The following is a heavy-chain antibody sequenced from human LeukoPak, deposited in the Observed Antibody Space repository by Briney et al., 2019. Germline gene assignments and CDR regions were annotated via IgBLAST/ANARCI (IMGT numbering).Heavy chain of an antibody. Sequence: SVTVSCTASGGTFSSYAISWVRQAPGQGLEWMGRIIPILGIANYAQKFQGRVTITADKSTSTAYMELSSLRSEDTAVYYCARARGSGYDLTQPGYGMDVWGQGTTVTVSS. CDR2: IIPILGIA. CDR3: ARARGSGYDLTQPGYGMDV. V-gene: IGHV1-69*04. D-gene: IGHD5-12*01. CDR1: GGTFSSYA. J-gene: IGHJ6*02.